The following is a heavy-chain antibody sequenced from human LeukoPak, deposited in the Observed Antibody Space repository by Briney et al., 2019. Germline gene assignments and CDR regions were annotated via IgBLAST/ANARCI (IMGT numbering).Heavy chain of an antibody. CDR3: ARDREGASFGFDY. V-gene: IGHV4-38-2*02. CDR1: GYSISSGYY. Sequence: PSETLSLTCAVSGYSISSGYYWGWIRQPPGKGLEWIGYIYYSGSTYYNPSLKSRVTISVDTSKNQFSLKLSSVTAADTAVYYCARDREGASFGFDYWGQGTLVTVSS. CDR2: IYYSGST. J-gene: IGHJ4*02. D-gene: IGHD1-26*01.